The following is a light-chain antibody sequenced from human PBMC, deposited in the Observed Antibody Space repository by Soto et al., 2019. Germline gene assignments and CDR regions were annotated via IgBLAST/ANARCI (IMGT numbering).Light chain of an antibody. CDR2: AAA. CDR1: QGIRKY. CDR3: QQYYTYSWT. J-gene: IGKJ1*01. V-gene: IGKV1-17*01. Sequence: DVQMTQSPSSLSASVWDRVIITCRASQGIRKYLGWYQQKEGKAPQRLIFAAAALQSGVPSRFSGSGSGTEFTLTISSLQPDDFASYYCQQYYTYSWTFGQGTKVDIK.